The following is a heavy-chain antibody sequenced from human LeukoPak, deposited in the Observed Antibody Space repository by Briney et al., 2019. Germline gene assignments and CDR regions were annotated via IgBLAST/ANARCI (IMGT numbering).Heavy chain of an antibody. CDR2: IYYSGST. CDR3: ARVTYSSSWYPFDY. Sequence: SETLSLTCTVSGGSISSGGYYWSWIRQHPGKGLEWIGYIYYSGSTYYNPSLKSRVPISVDTSKNQFSLKLSSVTAADTAVYYCARVTYSSSWYPFDYWGQGTLVTVSS. V-gene: IGHV4-31*03. CDR1: GGSISSGGYY. J-gene: IGHJ4*02. D-gene: IGHD6-13*01.